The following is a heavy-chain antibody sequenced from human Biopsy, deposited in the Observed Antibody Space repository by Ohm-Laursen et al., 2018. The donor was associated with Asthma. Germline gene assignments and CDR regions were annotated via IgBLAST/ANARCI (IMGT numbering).Heavy chain of an antibody. J-gene: IGHJ4*02. D-gene: IGHD4-17*01. CDR1: GYSLTDLS. CDR2: HDHEEGGT. V-gene: IGHV1-24*01. Sequence: GPSVKVSCKISGYSLTDLSMHWVRQAPGQGLEWMGGHDHEEGGTVNARRFQGRVTMTEDTSTDTAYMELSSLSSDDTAAYYCASDFPKDYVRYNFQFWGQGTLVTVSS. CDR3: ASDFPKDYVRYNFQF.